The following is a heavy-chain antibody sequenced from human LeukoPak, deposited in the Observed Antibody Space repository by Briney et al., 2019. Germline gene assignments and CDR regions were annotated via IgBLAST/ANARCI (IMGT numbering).Heavy chain of an antibody. V-gene: IGHV3-23*01. J-gene: IGHJ4*02. CDR3: AKDRYYYDSSWTFDY. D-gene: IGHD3-22*01. CDR1: GFTFSSYA. Sequence: PGGSLRLSCAASGFTFSSYAMSWVRQAPGKGLEWVSAISGSGGSTYYADSVKGRFTISRDNSKNTLYLQMNSLRAEDTAVYYCAKDRYYYDSSWTFDYWGQGSLVTVSS. CDR2: ISGSGGST.